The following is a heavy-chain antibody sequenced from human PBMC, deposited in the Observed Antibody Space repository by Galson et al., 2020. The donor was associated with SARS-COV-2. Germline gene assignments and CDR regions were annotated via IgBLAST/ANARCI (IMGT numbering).Heavy chain of an antibody. D-gene: IGHD2-15*01. J-gene: IGHJ2*01. V-gene: IGHV4-39*01. CDR3: ARKVGYCSGGSCHYWYFDL. CDR2: IYYSGST. CDR1: GGSISSSSYY. Sequence: LETLSLTCTVSGGSISSSSYYWGWIRQPPGKGLEWIGSIYYSGSTYYNPSLKSRVTISVDTSKNQFSLKLSSVTAADTAVYYCARKVGYCSGGSCHYWYFDLWGRGT.